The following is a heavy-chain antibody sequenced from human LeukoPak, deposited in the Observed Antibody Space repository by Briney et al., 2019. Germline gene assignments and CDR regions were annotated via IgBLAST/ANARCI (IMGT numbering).Heavy chain of an antibody. D-gene: IGHD2-21*01. Sequence: GGSLRLSCAASGFTFSSYAMHWVRQAPGKGLEWVAVISYDGSNKYYADSVKGRFTISRDNSKNTLYLQMNSLRAEDTAVYYCARGHLRSHIVVVEGYFDYWGQGTLVTVSP. CDR1: GFTFSSYA. J-gene: IGHJ4*02. CDR3: ARGHLRSHIVVVEGYFDY. V-gene: IGHV3-30*04. CDR2: ISYDGSNK.